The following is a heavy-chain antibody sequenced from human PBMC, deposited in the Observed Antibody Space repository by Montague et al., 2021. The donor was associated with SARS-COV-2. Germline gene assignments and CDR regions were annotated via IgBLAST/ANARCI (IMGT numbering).Heavy chain of an antibody. J-gene: IGHJ4*02. CDR1: GFSLTTPGVS. Sequence: ALVKPTQTLTLTCSFSGFSLTTPGVSVGWIRQPPGRALEWLALIDWTHDQYYSRSLGTRLTISPGTSKSQVVLTLTNVGTVDTATYYCARNRLSVFDFWGQGTLVTVSS. CDR3: ARNRLSVFDF. D-gene: IGHD2/OR15-2a*01. CDR2: IDWTHDQ. V-gene: IGHV2-70*01.